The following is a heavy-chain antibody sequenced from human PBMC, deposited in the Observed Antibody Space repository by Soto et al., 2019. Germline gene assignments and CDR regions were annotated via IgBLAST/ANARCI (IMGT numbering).Heavy chain of an antibody. CDR3: ASGGGGVYTVDY. J-gene: IGHJ4*02. CDR1: GFTFSSYA. D-gene: IGHD2-8*01. CDR2: ISYDGSNK. Sequence: QVQLVESGGGVVQPGRSLRLSCAASGFTFSSYAMHWVRQAPGKGLEWVAVISYDGSNKYYADSVKGRFTISRDNSKTTLYLQMNSLRAEDTAVYYCASGGGGVYTVDYWGQGTLVTVSS. V-gene: IGHV3-30-3*01.